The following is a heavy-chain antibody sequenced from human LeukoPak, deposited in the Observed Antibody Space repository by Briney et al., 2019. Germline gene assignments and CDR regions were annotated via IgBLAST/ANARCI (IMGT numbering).Heavy chain of an antibody. CDR1: GFTFSSYW. V-gene: IGHV3-74*01. J-gene: IGHJ3*02. Sequence: GGSLRLSCAASGFTFSSYWTHWVRQAPGKGLVWVSRINSDGSSTSYADSVKGRFTISRDNAKNTLYLQMNSLRAEDTAVYYCARDQGAHDAFDIWGQGTMVTVSS. CDR2: INSDGSST. CDR3: ARDQGAHDAFDI.